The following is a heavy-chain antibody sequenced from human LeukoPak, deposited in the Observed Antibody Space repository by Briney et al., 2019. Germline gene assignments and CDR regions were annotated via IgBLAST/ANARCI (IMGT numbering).Heavy chain of an antibody. CDR3: AKIVHYYDSSGYYS. Sequence: GGSLRLSCAASGFAFSSYGMHWVRQAPGKGLEWVAFIRYDGSNKYYADSVKGRITISRDNSKNTLYLQMNSLRAEDTAVYYCAKIVHYYDSSGYYSWGQGTLVTVSS. D-gene: IGHD3-22*01. V-gene: IGHV3-30*02. CDR1: GFAFSSYG. J-gene: IGHJ4*02. CDR2: IRYDGSNK.